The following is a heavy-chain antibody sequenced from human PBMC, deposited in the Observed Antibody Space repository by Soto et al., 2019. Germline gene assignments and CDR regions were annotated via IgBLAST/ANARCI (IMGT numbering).Heavy chain of an antibody. CDR2: ISGGGGST. D-gene: IGHD3-3*01. CDR1: GFSFSSYA. J-gene: IGHJ6*04. V-gene: IGHV3-23*01. CDR3: AKDQEFWSGYSFWMDV. Sequence: GGSLRLSCAASGFSFSSYAMSWVRQAPGKGLEWVSVISGGGGSTYYADSVKGRFTISRDNSKNTLYLQMNSLRAEDTAVYYCAKDQEFWSGYSFWMDVWGKGTTVTVSS.